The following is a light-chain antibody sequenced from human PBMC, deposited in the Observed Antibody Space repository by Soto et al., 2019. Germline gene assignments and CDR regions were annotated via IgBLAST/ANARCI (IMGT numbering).Light chain of an antibody. Sequence: EIVLTQSPGTLSLSPGERATLSCRASQSVSSSYLAWYQQKPGQAPRLLIYGASSRATGIPDRFSGSGSGTDFTLTISRLEPEDFAVYYCQQYGSSRVTFGPGTKEDIK. CDR1: QSVSSSY. V-gene: IGKV3-20*01. CDR3: QQYGSSRVT. J-gene: IGKJ3*01. CDR2: GAS.